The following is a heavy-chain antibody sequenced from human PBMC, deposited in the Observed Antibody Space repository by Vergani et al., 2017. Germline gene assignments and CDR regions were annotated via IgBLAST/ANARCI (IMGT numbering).Heavy chain of an antibody. CDR1: GITFWKFG. Sequence: EVDLVESGGGLAQPGGSLRLSCEASGITFWKFGMHWVRQGPGKGLEWVSGISWNSGAVDYADSVRGRFTISRDNAKNSLFLEMNRLRFEDTAVYYCARDPRGYGGDPEDYSYGMDVWGQGTMVTVSS. CDR3: ARDPRGYGGDPEDYSYGMDV. D-gene: IGHD2-21*02. V-gene: IGHV3-9*01. CDR2: ISWNSGAV. J-gene: IGHJ6*02.